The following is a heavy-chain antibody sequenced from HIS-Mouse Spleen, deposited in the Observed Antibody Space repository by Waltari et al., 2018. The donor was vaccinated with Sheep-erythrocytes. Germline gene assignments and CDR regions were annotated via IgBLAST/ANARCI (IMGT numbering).Heavy chain of an antibody. J-gene: IGHJ3*02. V-gene: IGHV3-21*04. CDR3: AREGGGNSLAFDI. CDR1: GFTFSSYS. CDR2: ISSISSYI. D-gene: IGHD2-21*02. Sequence: EVQLVESGGGLVKPGGSLRLSCAASGFTFSSYSMNWVRQAPGKGLEWVSSISSISSYIYYADSVKGRFTISRDNAKNSLYLQMNSLRAEDTAVYYCAREGGGNSLAFDIWGQGTMVTVSS.